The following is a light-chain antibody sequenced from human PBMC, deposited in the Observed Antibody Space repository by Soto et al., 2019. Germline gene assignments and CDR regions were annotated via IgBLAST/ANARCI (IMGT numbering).Light chain of an antibody. CDR2: RNG. CDR1: SSNIGSNY. CDR3: AAWDDSLSGPHYV. Sequence: QCVLTQPPSASGTPGQRVTISSSGSSSNIGSNYVYWYQQLPGTAPKLLIYRNGQRPSGVPDRFSGSKSGTSASLAISGLRSEDEADYYCAAWDDSLSGPHYVFGTGTKVTVL. V-gene: IGLV1-47*01. J-gene: IGLJ1*01.